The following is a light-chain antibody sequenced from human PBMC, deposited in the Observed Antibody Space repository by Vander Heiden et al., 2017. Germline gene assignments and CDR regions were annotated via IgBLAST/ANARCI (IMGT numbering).Light chain of an antibody. CDR2: SAS. CDR1: QSISSY. Sequence: DIQMIQSPSSLSSSVGDRVTITCRASQSISSYLIWYQQKPGKAPKLLIYSASSLQSGVPSRFSGSGSGTDFTLTTSSLQPEDFATYYCQQSYSTPYTFGQGTKLEIK. V-gene: IGKV1-39*01. CDR3: QQSYSTPYT. J-gene: IGKJ2*01.